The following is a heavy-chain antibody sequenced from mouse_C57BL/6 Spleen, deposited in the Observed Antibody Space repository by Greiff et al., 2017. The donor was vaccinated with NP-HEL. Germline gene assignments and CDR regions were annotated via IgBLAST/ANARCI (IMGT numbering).Heavy chain of an antibody. CDR3: ARSGSREAMDY. CDR1: GYAFTNYL. D-gene: IGHD1-1*01. J-gene: IGHJ4*01. CDR2: INPGSGGT. Sequence: VQLQESGAELVRPGTSVKVSCKASGYAFTNYLIEWVKQRPGQGLEWIGVINPGSGGTNYNEKFKGKATLTADKSSSTAYMQLSSLTSEDSAVYFCARSGSREAMDYWGQGTSVTVSS. V-gene: IGHV1-54*01.